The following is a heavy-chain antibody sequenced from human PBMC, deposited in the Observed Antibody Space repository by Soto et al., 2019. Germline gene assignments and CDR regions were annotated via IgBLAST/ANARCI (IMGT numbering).Heavy chain of an antibody. J-gene: IGHJ6*02. V-gene: IGHV4-39*01. CDR1: GGSISSKSYS. CDR2: FYYSENT. D-gene: IGHD2-2*01. Sequence: PSETLSLTCSVSGGSISSKSYSWGWIRQPPGKGLECIVTFYYSENTYYNPSLKSRVTISVDTSKNQFSLKLSSVTAADTAVYYCAKLAGYCSGNSCHGDYAMDVWGQGTTVTVSS. CDR3: AKLAGYCSGNSCHGDYAMDV.